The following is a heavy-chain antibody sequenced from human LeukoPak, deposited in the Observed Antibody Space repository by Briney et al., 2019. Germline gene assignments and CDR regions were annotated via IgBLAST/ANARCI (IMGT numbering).Heavy chain of an antibody. D-gene: IGHD2-8*02. CDR3: ARDTALTTIAGGPEH. V-gene: IGHV1-18*01. CDR2: ICGYNYDT. CDR1: GYTFASYG. Sequence: ASVKVSFKASGYTFASYGITWVRQAPGQGLEWVGWICGYNYDTYYAQNLQGRVTMTTDTSTSTAYMEVRSLTSDDTALYYCARDTALTTIAGGPEHWGQGTLVIVSS. J-gene: IGHJ1*01.